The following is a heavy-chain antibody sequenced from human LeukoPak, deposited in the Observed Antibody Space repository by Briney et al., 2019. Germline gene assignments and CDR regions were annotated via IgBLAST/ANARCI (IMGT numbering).Heavy chain of an antibody. CDR3: ARDFLHSSTSRPFDY. D-gene: IGHD2-2*01. V-gene: IGHV3-74*01. J-gene: IGHJ4*02. CDR2: LPPDELDI. Sequence: GGSLRLSCTASGFTFTNYWMHWVRQAPGMGLVWVSRLPPDELDIIYADSVKGRFTVSRDNAKNSLYLQMDSLRAEDTAVYYCARDFLHSSTSRPFDYWGQGTLVTVSS. CDR1: GFTFTNYW.